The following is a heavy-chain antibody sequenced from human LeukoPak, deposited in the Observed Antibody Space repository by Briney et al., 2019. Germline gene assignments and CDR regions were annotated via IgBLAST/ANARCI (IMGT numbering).Heavy chain of an antibody. CDR2: IYSGGST. Sequence: SGGSLRLSCAASAFTFTFSTSGMHWVRQAPGKGLEWVSVIYSGGSTYYADSVKGRFTISRDNSKNTLYLQMNSLRAEDTAVYYCARARLTDDYGDSYYFDYWGQGTLVTVSS. V-gene: IGHV3-53*01. J-gene: IGHJ4*02. CDR3: ARARLTDDYGDSYYFDY. CDR1: AFTFTFSTSG. D-gene: IGHD4-17*01.